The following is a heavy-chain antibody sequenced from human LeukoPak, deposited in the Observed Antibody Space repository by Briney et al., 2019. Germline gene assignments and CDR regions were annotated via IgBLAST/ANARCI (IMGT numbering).Heavy chain of an antibody. CDR1: GFTFSSYW. V-gene: IGHV3-7*01. CDR2: IKQDGSEK. D-gene: IGHD6-13*01. Sequence: GGSLRLSCAASGFTFSSYWMSWVRQAPGKGLEWVANIKQDGSEKYYVDSVKGRFTISRDNAKNSLYLQMNSLRAEDTAVYYCAREQQLVVNWFDPWGQGTLATVSS. J-gene: IGHJ5*02. CDR3: AREQQLVVNWFDP.